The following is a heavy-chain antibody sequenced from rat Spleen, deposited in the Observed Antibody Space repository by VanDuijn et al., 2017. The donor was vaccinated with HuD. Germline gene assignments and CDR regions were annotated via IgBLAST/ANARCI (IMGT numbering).Heavy chain of an antibody. CDR2: ISFDAVTT. CDR3: AVAGYGY. Sequence: EVQLVESDGGLVQPGRSLKLSCAASGFTFSDYYMAWVRQAPTKGLEWVATISFDAVTTYYPDSVKGRFTISRDNAENIVYLQMNSLKCEDTATYYWAVAGYGYWGQGTLVTVSS. CDR1: GFTFSDYY. V-gene: IGHV5-20*01. J-gene: IGHJ3*01.